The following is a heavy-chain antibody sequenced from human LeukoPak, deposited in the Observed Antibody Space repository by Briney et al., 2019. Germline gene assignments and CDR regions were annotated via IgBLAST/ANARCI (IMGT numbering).Heavy chain of an antibody. J-gene: IGHJ4*02. CDR2: ISSSGTPI. D-gene: IGHD6-19*01. CDR3: ARDGGWTFDY. CDR1: EFTFNDYY. Sequence: GGSLRLSCAASEFTFNDYYMSWIRQAPGKGLECISYISSSGTPIYYADSVKGRFTISRDNAKNSLYLQMNSLRAEDTAAYYCARDGGWTFDYWGQGTLVTVSS. V-gene: IGHV3-11*01.